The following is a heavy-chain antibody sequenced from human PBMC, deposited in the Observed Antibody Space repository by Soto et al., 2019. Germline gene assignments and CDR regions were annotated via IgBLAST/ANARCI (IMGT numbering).Heavy chain of an antibody. CDR2: IYSGGST. D-gene: IGHD3-9*01. V-gene: IGHV3-53*01. CDR3: ARPGLVDYYYGMDV. CDR1: GFTVSSNY. J-gene: IGHJ6*02. Sequence: SLRLSCAASGFTVSSNYMSWVRQAPGKGLEWVSVIYSGGSTYYADSVKGRFTISRDNSKNTLYLQMNSLRAEDTAVYYCARPGLVDYYYGMDVWGQGTTVTVSS.